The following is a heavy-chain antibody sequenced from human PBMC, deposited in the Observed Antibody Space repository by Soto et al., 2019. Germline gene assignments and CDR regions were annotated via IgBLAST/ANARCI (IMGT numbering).Heavy chain of an antibody. CDR1: GLTFSSYA. Sequence: PGGSLRHSCAASGLTFSSYAMSWVRQATGKGLEWVSAISGSGGSTYYADSVKGRFTISRDNSKNTLYLQMNSLRAEDTAVYYCAKGPGPYYDILTGYYYFQHWGQGTLVTVSS. CDR2: ISGSGGST. CDR3: AKGPGPYYDILTGYYYFQH. J-gene: IGHJ1*01. V-gene: IGHV3-23*01. D-gene: IGHD3-9*01.